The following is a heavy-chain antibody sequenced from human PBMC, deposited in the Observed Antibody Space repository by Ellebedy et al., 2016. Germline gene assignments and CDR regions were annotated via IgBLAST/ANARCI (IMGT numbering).Heavy chain of an antibody. Sequence: GGSLRLXXAASGFIFSTHSMNWVRQAPGKGLEWVAYITSSSDAKHYADSVKGRFTISRDNARNPLFLQMNSLSVEDAGVYYCASLMTTVSTWGQGTQVTVSS. J-gene: IGHJ1*01. CDR2: ITSSSDAK. D-gene: IGHD4-11*01. CDR1: GFIFSTHS. V-gene: IGHV3-48*04. CDR3: ASLMTTVST.